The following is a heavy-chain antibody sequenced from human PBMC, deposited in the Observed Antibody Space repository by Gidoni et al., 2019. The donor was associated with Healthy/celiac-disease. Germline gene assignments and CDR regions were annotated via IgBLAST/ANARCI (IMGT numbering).Heavy chain of an antibody. CDR3: ARIAAAAYYYYYGMDV. Sequence: QVQLQQWGAGLLKPSETLSLTCAVYGGSFSGYYWSWIRQPPGKGLEWIGEINHCGSTNYNPSLKSRVTISVDTSKNQFSLKLSSVTAADTAVYYCARIAAAAYYYYYGMDVWGQGTTVTVSS. J-gene: IGHJ6*02. V-gene: IGHV4-34*01. CDR1: GGSFSGYY. D-gene: IGHD6-13*01. CDR2: INHCGST.